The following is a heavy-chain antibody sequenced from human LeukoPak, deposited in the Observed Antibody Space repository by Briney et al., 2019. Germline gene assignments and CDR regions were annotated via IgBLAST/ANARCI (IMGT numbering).Heavy chain of an antibody. CDR1: GFTFSSNA. D-gene: IGHD3-22*01. CDR3: VKSYDSSGYYLPY. CDR2: ISGSRATT. Sequence: GGSLRLSCAASGFTFSSNAMSWVRQAPGKGLEWVSAISGSRATTYYADSVKGRVTISRDNSKNTLYLQMNSLRAEDTAVYYCVKSYDSSGYYLPYWGQGTLVTVSS. V-gene: IGHV3-23*01. J-gene: IGHJ4*02.